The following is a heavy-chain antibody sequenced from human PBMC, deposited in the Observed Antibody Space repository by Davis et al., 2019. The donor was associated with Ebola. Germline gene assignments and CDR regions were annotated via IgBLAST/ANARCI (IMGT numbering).Heavy chain of an antibody. CDR2: IRYDGSNK. D-gene: IGHD2-15*01. CDR3: VKGGSLGY. CDR1: GITFSTPG. V-gene: IGHV3-30*02. J-gene: IGHJ4*02. Sequence: GGSLRLSCAASGITFSTPGMHWVRQPPGKGLEWVAFIRYDGSNKYYTDSVKGRFTISRDNPKNTLYLQMNSLRAEDTAVYYCVKGGSLGYWGQGTLVTVSS.